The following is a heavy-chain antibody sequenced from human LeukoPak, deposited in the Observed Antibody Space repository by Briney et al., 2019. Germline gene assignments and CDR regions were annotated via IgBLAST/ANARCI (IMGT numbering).Heavy chain of an antibody. J-gene: IGHJ3*02. CDR2: IYYSGST. CDR1: GGSFSGYY. Sequence: SETLSLTCAVYGGSFSGYYWSWIRQPPGKGLEWIGYIYYSGSTYYNPSLKSRVTISVDTSKNQFSLKLSSVTAADTAVYYCAREATQATVTTNSDAFDIWGQGTMVTVSS. V-gene: IGHV4-30-4*01. CDR3: AREATQATVTTNSDAFDI. D-gene: IGHD4-17*01.